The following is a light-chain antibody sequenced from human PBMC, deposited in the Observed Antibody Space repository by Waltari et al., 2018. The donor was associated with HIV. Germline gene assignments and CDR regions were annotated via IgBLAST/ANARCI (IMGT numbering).Light chain of an antibody. V-gene: IGLV2-23*02. CDR1: SSYVGGYNL. CDR2: EVS. Sequence: QYALTQPASVSGSPGQSSTISCTGTSSYVGGYNLVSWYQQHPGKAPKLMIYEVSKRPSGVSNRFSGSKSGNTASLTISGLQAEDEADYYCCAHAGSTTYVIFGGGTKLTVL. J-gene: IGLJ2*01. CDR3: CAHAGSTTYVI.